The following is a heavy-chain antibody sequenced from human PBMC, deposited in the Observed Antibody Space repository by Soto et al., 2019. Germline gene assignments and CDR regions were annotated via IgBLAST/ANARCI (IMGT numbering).Heavy chain of an antibody. CDR3: ASVVAAAGYYYYGMDV. Sequence: SETLSLTCTVSGGSISSSSYYWGWIRQPPGKGLEWIGSIYYSGSTYYNPSLKSRVTISVDTSKNQFSLKLSSVTAADTAVYYCASVVAAAGYYYYGMDVWGQGTTVTVS. D-gene: IGHD6-13*01. CDR2: IYYSGST. V-gene: IGHV4-39*01. J-gene: IGHJ6*02. CDR1: GGSISSSSYY.